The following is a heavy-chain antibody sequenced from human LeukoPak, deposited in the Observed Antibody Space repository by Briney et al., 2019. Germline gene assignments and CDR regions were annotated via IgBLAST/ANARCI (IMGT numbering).Heavy chain of an antibody. J-gene: IGHJ4*02. V-gene: IGHV3-23*01. CDR3: ATTGRVSVDY. Sequence: GGSLRLSCAASGFTFSSYAMSWVRHAPGKGLEWVSVISGSGGSTYYADSVKGRFTISRDNSKNTLYLQMNSLRAEDTAVYYCATTGRVSVDYWGQGTLVTVSS. CDR2: ISGSGGST. D-gene: IGHD1-14*01. CDR1: GFTFSSYA.